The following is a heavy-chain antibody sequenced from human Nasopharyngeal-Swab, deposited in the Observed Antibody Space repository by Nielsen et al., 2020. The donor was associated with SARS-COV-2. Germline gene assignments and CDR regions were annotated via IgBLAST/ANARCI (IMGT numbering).Heavy chain of an antibody. CDR3: ARGASIYYYYYGMDV. D-gene: IGHD3-16*01. J-gene: IGHJ6*02. CDR2: INPNSGGT. V-gene: IGHV1-2*04. CDR1: GYTFTGYY. Sequence: ASVKVSCKASGYTFTGYYMHWVRQAPGQGLEWMGWINPNSGGTNYAQKFQGWVTMTRDTSISTAYMELSRLRSDYTAVYYCARGASIYYYYYGMDVWGQGTTVTVSS.